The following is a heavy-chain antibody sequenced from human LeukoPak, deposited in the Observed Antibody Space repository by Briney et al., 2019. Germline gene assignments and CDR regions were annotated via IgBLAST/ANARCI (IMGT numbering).Heavy chain of an antibody. Sequence: ASVKVSCKASGYTFTSYYMHWVRQAPGQGLEWMGIINPSGGSTSYAQKFQGRVTMTRDTSTSTVYMELSSLRSEDTAVYYCASDSSGWYALGAFDIWGQGTMVTVSS. CDR3: ASDSSGWYALGAFDI. J-gene: IGHJ3*02. D-gene: IGHD6-19*01. V-gene: IGHV1-46*01. CDR1: GYTFTSYY. CDR2: INPSGGST.